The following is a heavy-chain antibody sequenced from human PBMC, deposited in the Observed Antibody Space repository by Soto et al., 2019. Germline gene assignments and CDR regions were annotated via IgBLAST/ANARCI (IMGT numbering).Heavy chain of an antibody. CDR2: ISSNSRTK. V-gene: IGHV3-48*02. CDR1: GFDFNYYN. D-gene: IGHD2-21*02. Sequence: EVQLVESGGDLVQPGGSLRLSCEDSGFDFNYYNMNWVRQAPGKGLEWLSYISSNSRTKYYADSVRGRFTISRDNAKNSLYLQMYSLRDEDTAVYYCTRDGGGGDRSDFWGQGTLVTVSS. CDR3: TRDGGGGDRSDF. J-gene: IGHJ4*02.